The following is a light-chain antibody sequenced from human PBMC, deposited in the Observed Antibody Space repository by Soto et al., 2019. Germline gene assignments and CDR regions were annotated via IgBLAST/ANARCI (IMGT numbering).Light chain of an antibody. CDR2: DAS. CDR1: QRVNSNY. CDR3: QQYGSSPWT. J-gene: IGKJ1*01. Sequence: EIVLTQSPGTLSVSPGESATLSCRASQRVNSNYFAWYQQKRGQAHRLLIYDASIRATGIPDRFSGSGSGTDFTLTISRLETEDFAVYHCQQYGSSPWTFGQGTKVEIK. V-gene: IGKV3-20*01.